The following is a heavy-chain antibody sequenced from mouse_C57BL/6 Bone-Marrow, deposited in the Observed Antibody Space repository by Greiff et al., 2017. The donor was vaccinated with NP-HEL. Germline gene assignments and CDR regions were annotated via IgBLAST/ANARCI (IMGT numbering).Heavy chain of an antibody. J-gene: IGHJ4*01. V-gene: IGHV10-3*01. CDR1: GFTFNTYA. D-gene: IGHD1-1*01. CDR3: VRDVLRETPVVAPMDY. CDR2: IRSKSSNYAT. Sequence: EVKLVESGGGLVQPKGSLKLSCAASGFTFNTYAMHWVRQAPGQGLEWVARIRSKSSNYATYYADSVKDRLTISRDDSQSMLYLQMNNRKTEDTAMYYCVRDVLRETPVVAPMDYWGQGTSVTVSS.